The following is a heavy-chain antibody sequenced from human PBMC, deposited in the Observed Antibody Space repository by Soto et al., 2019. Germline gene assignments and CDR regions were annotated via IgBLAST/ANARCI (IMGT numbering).Heavy chain of an antibody. CDR1: GYTFTSYY. V-gene: IGHV1-46*01. J-gene: IGHJ1*01. Sequence: GASVKVSCKVSGYTFTSYYMHWVRQAPGQGLEWMGIINPSGGSTSYAQKFQGRVTMTRDTSTSTVYMELSSLRSEDTAVYYCARVPYYYDSSGYLGGRAEYFQHWGQGTLVTVSS. D-gene: IGHD3-22*01. CDR3: ARVPYYYDSSGYLGGRAEYFQH. CDR2: INPSGGST.